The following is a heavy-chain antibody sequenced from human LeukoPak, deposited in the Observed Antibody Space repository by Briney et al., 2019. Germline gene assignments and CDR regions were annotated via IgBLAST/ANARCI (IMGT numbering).Heavy chain of an antibody. CDR2: ISSSSSYI. CDR1: GFTFSSYS. V-gene: IGHV3-21*01. D-gene: IGHD6-13*01. Sequence: GGSLRLSCAVSGFTFSSYSMNWVRQAPGKGPEWVSSISSSSSYIYYADSVKGRFTISRDNAKNSLYLQMNSLRAEDTAVYYCARDGIAAAASNWFDPWGQGTLVTVSS. J-gene: IGHJ5*02. CDR3: ARDGIAAAASNWFDP.